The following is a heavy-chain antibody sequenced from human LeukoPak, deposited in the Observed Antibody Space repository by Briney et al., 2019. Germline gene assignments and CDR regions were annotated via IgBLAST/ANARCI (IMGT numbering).Heavy chain of an antibody. J-gene: IGHJ4*02. CDR2: IYHSGST. Sequence: SETLSLTCAVSGYSISSGYYWGWIRQPPGKGLEWIGSIYHSGSTYYNPSLKSRVTISVDTSKNQFSLKLSSVTAADTAMYYCARVTGSGGNSGYLPFDYWGQGTLVTVSS. CDR1: GYSISSGYY. CDR3: ARVTGSGGNSGYLPFDY. V-gene: IGHV4-38-2*01. D-gene: IGHD3-10*01.